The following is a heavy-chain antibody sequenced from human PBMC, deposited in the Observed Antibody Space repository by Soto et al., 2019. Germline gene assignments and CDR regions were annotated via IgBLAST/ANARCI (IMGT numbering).Heavy chain of an antibody. CDR2: ISGSGGST. Sequence: GGSLRLSCAASGFTFSSYAMSWVRQAPGKGLEWVSAISGSGGSTYYADSVKGRFTISRDNSKNTLYLQMNSLRAEDTAVYYCAKDVARPLYYPCHLDFWGQGTLVTVSS. D-gene: IGHD1-26*01. CDR1: GFTFSSYA. V-gene: IGHV3-23*01. J-gene: IGHJ4*01. CDR3: AKDVARPLYYPCHLDF.